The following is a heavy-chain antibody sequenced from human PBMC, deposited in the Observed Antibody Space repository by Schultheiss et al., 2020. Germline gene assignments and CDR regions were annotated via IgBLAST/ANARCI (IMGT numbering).Heavy chain of an antibody. V-gene: IGHV4-34*01. CDR1: GGSFSGYY. D-gene: IGHD3-10*01. Sequence: SETLSLTCAVYGGSFSGYYWSWIRQPPGKGLEWIGEINHSGSTNYNPSLKSRVTISVDTSKNQFSLKLSSVTAADTAVYYCARQQAVWFGELFHWYFDLWGRGTLVTVSS. CDR3: ARQQAVWFGELFHWYFDL. J-gene: IGHJ2*01. CDR2: INHSGST.